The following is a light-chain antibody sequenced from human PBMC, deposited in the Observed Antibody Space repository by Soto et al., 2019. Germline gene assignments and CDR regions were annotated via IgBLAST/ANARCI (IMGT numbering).Light chain of an antibody. V-gene: IGLV2-14*01. Sequence: QSVLTQPASVSGSPGQSITISCTGSSSDVGGYNYVSWYQQHPGEAPKLMIYEVSNRPSGVSNRFSGSKSGNTASLTISGLQTEDEADYYCSSYRSGATLNFGTGTKVTVL. J-gene: IGLJ1*01. CDR1: SSDVGGYNY. CDR2: EVS. CDR3: SSYRSGATLN.